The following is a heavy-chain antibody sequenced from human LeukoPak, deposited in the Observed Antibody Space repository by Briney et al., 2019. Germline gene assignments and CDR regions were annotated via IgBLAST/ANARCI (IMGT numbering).Heavy chain of an antibody. CDR2: IWYDGSNK. CDR3: AKDRMVATYHFDY. D-gene: IGHD5-12*01. CDR1: GFTFSSYG. Sequence: PGGSLRLSCAASGFTFSSYGMHWVRQAPGKGLEWVAVIWYDGSNKYCADSVKGRFTISRDDSKNTLYLQMNSLRAEDTAVYYCAKDRMVATYHFDYWGQGTLVTVSS. J-gene: IGHJ4*02. V-gene: IGHV3-33*06.